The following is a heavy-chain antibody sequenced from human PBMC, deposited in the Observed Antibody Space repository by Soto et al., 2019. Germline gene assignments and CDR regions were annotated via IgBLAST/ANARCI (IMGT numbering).Heavy chain of an antibody. Sequence: SETLSLTCAVSGGSISSGGYSWTWIRQPPGKGLEWVGYIYHSGSTYYNPSLKSRVTISVDRSKNQFSLKPSSVTAADTAVYYCARAPNYYDSSGYYYYFDYWGQGTLVTVSS. CDR3: ARAPNYYDSSGYYYYFDY. CDR2: IYHSGST. V-gene: IGHV4-30-2*01. CDR1: GGSISSGGYS. D-gene: IGHD3-22*01. J-gene: IGHJ4*02.